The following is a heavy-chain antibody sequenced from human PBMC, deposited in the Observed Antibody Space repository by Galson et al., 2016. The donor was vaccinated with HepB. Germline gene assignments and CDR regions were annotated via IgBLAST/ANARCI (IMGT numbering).Heavy chain of an antibody. CDR3: ARGSYQGYFLYHYYGMDV. Sequence: SLRLSCAASRFIFSRYSMNWVRQAPGKGLEWVSYIVSGSDTIYYVDSVKGRFTISRDNAKNSLHLQMNSLGAEDTAVYYCARGSYQGYFLYHYYGMDVWGQGTTVTVSS. V-gene: IGHV3-48*04. D-gene: IGHD3-16*02. J-gene: IGHJ6*02. CDR1: RFIFSRYS. CDR2: IVSGSDTI.